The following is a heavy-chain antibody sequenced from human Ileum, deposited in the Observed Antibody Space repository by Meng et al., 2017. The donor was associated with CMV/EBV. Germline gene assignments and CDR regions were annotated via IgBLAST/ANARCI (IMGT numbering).Heavy chain of an antibody. Sequence: SETLSLTCTVSGDSIRSHYWSWIRQPPGKGLEWMGYVYYSGAATYSPSLRSRLSISVDTSKNQVSLNLRSVTAADTALYFCARGIGHASNNSHDYWGQGKLVTVSS. CDR3: ARGIGHASNNSHDY. CDR1: GDSIRSHY. CDR2: VYYSGAA. J-gene: IGHJ4*02. D-gene: IGHD1-1*01. V-gene: IGHV4-59*11.